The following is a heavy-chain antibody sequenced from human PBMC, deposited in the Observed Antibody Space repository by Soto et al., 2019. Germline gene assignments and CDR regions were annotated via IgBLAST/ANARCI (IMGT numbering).Heavy chain of an antibody. J-gene: IGHJ6*02. CDR2: ISYDGTKK. Sequence: VGSLRLSCEASGFIFSDYGMHWVRQAPGKGLEWVALISYDGTKKNYADSVRGRFTISRDDSKNTLYLQMNNLRAEDTALYYCAKDRATYYYDSSDYFYYFGMDLWGQGTTVPVSS. CDR3: AKDRATYYYDSSDYFYYFGMDL. CDR1: GFIFSDYG. V-gene: IGHV3-30*18. D-gene: IGHD3-22*01.